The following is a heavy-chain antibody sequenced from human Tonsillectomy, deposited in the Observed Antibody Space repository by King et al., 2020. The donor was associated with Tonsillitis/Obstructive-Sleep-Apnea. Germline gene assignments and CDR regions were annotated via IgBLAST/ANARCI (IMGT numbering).Heavy chain of an antibody. V-gene: IGHV4-59*01. CDR2: IYYSGST. J-gene: IGHJ3*02. D-gene: IGHD3-10*01. Sequence: QLQESGPGLVKPSETLSLACTVSGGSISGYYWSWIRQPPGKGLEWIGYIYYSGSTKYNPSLKSRVTISVDTSKNQFSLKLSSVTTADTAVYYCAREVLDAFDIWGQGTMVTVSS. CDR1: GGSISGYY. CDR3: AREVLDAFDI.